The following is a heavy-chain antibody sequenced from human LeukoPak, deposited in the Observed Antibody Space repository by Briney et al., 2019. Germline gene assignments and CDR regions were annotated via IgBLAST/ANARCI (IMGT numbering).Heavy chain of an antibody. J-gene: IGHJ4*02. D-gene: IGHD4-11*01. CDR2: IDANNGDT. CDR3: ARDPASVTLFFFQY. Sequence: ASVKVSWKASGYTFRDNYIHWVRQAPGQGLEWMGWIDANNGDTKYAQKFQGRVTMSRDTSISTAYMELSSLSPDDAAVYYCARDPASVTLFFFQYWGQGTMVTVSS. V-gene: IGHV1-2*02. CDR1: GYTFRDNY.